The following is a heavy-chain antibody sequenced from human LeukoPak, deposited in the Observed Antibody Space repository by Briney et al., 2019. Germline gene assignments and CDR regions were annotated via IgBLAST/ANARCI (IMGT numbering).Heavy chain of an antibody. D-gene: IGHD3-9*01. CDR2: RNPNSGNT. CDR1: GYTFTSYD. Sequence: ASVKVSCKASGYTFTSYDINWVREATGQGLEWRGWRNPNSGNTGYAQKFQGRVTMTRNTSISTAYMELSSLRSEDTAVYYCAAHDILTGYYSFDYWGQGTLVTVSS. J-gene: IGHJ4*02. CDR3: AAHDILTGYYSFDY. V-gene: IGHV1-8*01.